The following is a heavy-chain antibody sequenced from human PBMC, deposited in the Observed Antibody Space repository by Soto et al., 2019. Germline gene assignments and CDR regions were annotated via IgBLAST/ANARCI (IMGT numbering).Heavy chain of an antibody. CDR2: IIPLFGTT. D-gene: IGHD6-19*01. CDR3: ARAHGSSGYNWFDP. CDR1: GGTFSSYG. V-gene: IGHV1-69*01. Sequence: QVLLVQSGAEVKKPGSSVKVSCKASGGTFSSYGISWVRQTPGRGLEWMGGIIPLFGTTNYAKKFRGRVTVTAEESTSTVYMELRSMSFEDTAVYYCARAHGSSGYNWFDPWGRGALVTVSS. J-gene: IGHJ5*02.